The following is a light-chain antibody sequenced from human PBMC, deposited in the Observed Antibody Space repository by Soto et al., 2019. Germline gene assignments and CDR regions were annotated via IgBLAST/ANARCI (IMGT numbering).Light chain of an antibody. CDR2: AAS. CDR3: QQSYSTPPYT. J-gene: IGKJ2*01. V-gene: IGKV1-39*01. Sequence: DIQMTQSPSSLSASVGDRVTITCRASQSISRFLNWYQQKPGKAPKLLIYAASSLQSGVPSRFTGGGSGTDLTLTITSLQPEDFATYYCQQSYSTPPYTFGQGTKVEI. CDR1: QSISRF.